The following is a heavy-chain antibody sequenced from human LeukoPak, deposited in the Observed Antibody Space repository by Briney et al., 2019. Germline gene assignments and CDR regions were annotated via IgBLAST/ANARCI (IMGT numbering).Heavy chain of an antibody. CDR2: IASDGSST. CDR1: GFTFSSYW. D-gene: IGHD4-23*01. Sequence: GGSLRLSCAASGFTFSSYWMNWVSQAPGKGLVWVSRIASDGSSTTYADSVKGRFSISRDNAKNTLYLQMNSLRVEDTAVYYCARGRPHGNDYWGQGTLVTVSS. V-gene: IGHV3-74*01. CDR3: ARGRPHGNDY. J-gene: IGHJ4*02.